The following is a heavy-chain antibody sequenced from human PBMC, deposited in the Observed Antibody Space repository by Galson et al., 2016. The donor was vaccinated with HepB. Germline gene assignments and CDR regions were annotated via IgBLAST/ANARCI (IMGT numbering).Heavy chain of an antibody. CDR2: IDSSSGYI. D-gene: IGHD1-1*01. CDR3: TRGQTIWNDGSDAMDV. J-gene: IGHJ6*02. CDR1: GFISSRYS. Sequence: SLRLSCAASGFISSRYSMSWVRQAPRKGLEWVPAIDSSSGYIYYADSVKGRFTISRDNADNSLYLQMNSLRAEDTAVYYCTRGQTIWNDGSDAMDVWGQGTTVTVSS. V-gene: IGHV3-21*01.